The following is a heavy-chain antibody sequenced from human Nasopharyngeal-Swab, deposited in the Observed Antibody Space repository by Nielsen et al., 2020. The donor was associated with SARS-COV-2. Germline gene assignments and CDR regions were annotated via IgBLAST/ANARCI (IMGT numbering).Heavy chain of an antibody. CDR1: GFTFSNAW. Sequence: GGSLRLSCAASGFTFSNAWMSWVRQAPGKGLEWVGRIKSKTDGGTTDYAAPVKGRFTISRDDSKNTLYLQMNSLKTEDTAVYYCITVHYWRRDYFDYWGQGTLVTVSS. CDR2: IKSKTDGGTT. V-gene: IGHV3-15*01. CDR3: ITVHYWRRDYFDY. D-gene: IGHD2-15*01. J-gene: IGHJ4*02.